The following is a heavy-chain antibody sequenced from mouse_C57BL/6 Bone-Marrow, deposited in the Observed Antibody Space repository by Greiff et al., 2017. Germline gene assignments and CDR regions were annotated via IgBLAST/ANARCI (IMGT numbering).Heavy chain of an antibody. CDR2: ISSDGSN. D-gene: IGHD2-4*01. V-gene: IGHV3-6*01. CDR3: ASGVYYDYDKMAWFAY. CDR1: GYSIPRGYY. Sequence: EVKLMESGPGLVKPSQSLSLTCSVTGYSIPRGYYWNWIRQFPGNELEWMGYISSDGSNTYNPSLQNRISITRDTAKNQFFLKLNSLTTEDTATYYCASGVYYDYDKMAWFAYWGQGTLVTVSA. J-gene: IGHJ3*01.